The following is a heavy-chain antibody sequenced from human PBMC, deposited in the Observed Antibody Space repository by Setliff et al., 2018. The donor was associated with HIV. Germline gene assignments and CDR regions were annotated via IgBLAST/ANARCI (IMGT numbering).Heavy chain of an antibody. Sequence: ASVKVSCKASGYTFTSYGISWVRQAPGQGLEWMGWISAYNGNTHYAQKLQGRVTMTTDTSTSTAYMELRSLRFDDTAVYYCTRIRAMVRGVTSYDAFDIWGQGTKVTVSS. V-gene: IGHV1-18*01. CDR2: ISAYNGNT. D-gene: IGHD3-10*01. CDR3: TRIRAMVRGVTSYDAFDI. CDR1: GYTFTSYG. J-gene: IGHJ3*02.